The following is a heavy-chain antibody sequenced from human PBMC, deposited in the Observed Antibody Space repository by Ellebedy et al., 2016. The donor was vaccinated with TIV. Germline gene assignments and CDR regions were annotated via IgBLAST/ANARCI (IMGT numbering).Heavy chain of an antibody. D-gene: IGHD2-21*02. CDR2: MSHDGRDE. V-gene: IGHV3-30*18. J-gene: IGHJ6*02. CDR1: GFTFSQYG. Sequence: GGSLRLXXVASGFTFSQYGMHWVRQAPGKGLEWVAVMSHDGRDEYYADSVRGRFTISRDNSKNTLYLEMNGLRGEDTAIYYCAKDEASYGDYSYYYYGVDVWGQGTTVTVSS. CDR3: AKDEASYGDYSYYYYGVDV.